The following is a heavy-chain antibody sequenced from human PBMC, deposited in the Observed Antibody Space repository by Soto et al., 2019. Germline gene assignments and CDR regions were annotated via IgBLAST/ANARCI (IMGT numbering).Heavy chain of an antibody. CDR1: GYTFSDFD. CDR2: MNAKSGDT. V-gene: IGHV1-8*01. D-gene: IGHD3-3*01. CDR3: ARGNPFNYDGFDV. Sequence: QAHLEQSGAEVKRPGASVKVSCKASGYTFSDFDINWLRQDSGQGPEWMGWMNAKSGDTFFAQRFQGKFNMTWDTSLSTAYMEVGSLTSEDTDMYYCARGNPFNYDGFDVWGQGTTVAVSS. J-gene: IGHJ6*02.